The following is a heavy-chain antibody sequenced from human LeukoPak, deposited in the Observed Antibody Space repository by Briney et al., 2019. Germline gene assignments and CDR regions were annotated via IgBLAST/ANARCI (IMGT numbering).Heavy chain of an antibody. Sequence: GGSLRLSCAASGFTFSDYGMHWVRQAPGKGLEWVAFIRYDGSNKYYADSVKGRFTISRDNSKNTLYLQMNSLRAEDTALYYCAKDYSNYRNWFDPWGQGTLVTVSS. D-gene: IGHD4-11*01. CDR3: AKDYSNYRNWFDP. V-gene: IGHV3-30*02. CDR1: GFTFSDYG. CDR2: IRYDGSNK. J-gene: IGHJ5*02.